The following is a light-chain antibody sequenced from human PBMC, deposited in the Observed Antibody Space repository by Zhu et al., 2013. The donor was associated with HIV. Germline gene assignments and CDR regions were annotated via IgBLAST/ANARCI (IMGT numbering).Light chain of an antibody. J-gene: IGKJ4*01. CDR2: GAS. CDR1: QNVGRN. CDR3: QQYNNWPPRLT. Sequence: IVMSQSPATVSVSPGERVTLSCRASQNVGRNVAWYQQQFGQPPRLLIYGASTRETGVPARFSGSGSGTDFTLIISSLQSEDFAVYYCQQYNNWPPRLTFGGGTKVEIK. V-gene: IGKV3-15*01.